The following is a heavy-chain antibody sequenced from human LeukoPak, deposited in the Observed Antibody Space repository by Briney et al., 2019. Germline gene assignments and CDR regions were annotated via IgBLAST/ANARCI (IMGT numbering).Heavy chain of an antibody. J-gene: IGHJ4*02. CDR2: IWYDGSNK. Sequence: PGGSLRLSCAASGFNFSTYAMHWVRQAPGKGLEWVGVIWYDGSNKYYADSVKGRFTISRDNSKNTLYLQMNSLRAEDAAVYYCARDNSGCIDYWGQGTLVTVSS. CDR1: GFNFSTYA. D-gene: IGHD6-19*01. CDR3: ARDNSGCIDY. V-gene: IGHV3-33*01.